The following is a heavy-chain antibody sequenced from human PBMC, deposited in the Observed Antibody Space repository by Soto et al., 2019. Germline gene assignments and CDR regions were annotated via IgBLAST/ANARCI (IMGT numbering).Heavy chain of an antibody. D-gene: IGHD5-12*01. J-gene: IGHJ4*02. CDR1: GDSISSGAYY. CDR3: AREYSSTRRGHDY. CDR2: IYYSGDT. V-gene: IGHV4-31*03. Sequence: QVQLQESGPGLVKPSQTLSRTCTVSGDSISSGAYYWSWIRQRPGKGLEWIGYIYYSGDTSYNPSLKSRVTISMNRSENQFSLKLTSVTAADTAVYYFAREYSSTRRGHDYGGQRTLVTVSS.